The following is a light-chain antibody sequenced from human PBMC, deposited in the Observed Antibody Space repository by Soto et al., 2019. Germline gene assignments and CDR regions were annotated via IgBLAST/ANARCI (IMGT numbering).Light chain of an antibody. Sequence: QPVLTQPPSASGTPGQRVTISCSGSSSNIGRNTVNWYQQLPGTAPKLLIYRNNQRPSGVPDRFSGSKSGTSASLAISGLQSEDEADYYCAAWDDSLNGYVFGTGTQLTVL. V-gene: IGLV1-44*01. CDR2: RNN. J-gene: IGLJ1*01. CDR1: SSNIGRNT. CDR3: AAWDDSLNGYV.